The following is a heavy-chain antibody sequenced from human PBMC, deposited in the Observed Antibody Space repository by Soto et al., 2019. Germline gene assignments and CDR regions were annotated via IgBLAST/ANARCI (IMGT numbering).Heavy chain of an antibody. Sequence: EVQLLESGGGLVQPGGSLRLSCAASGFTFSSYAMSWVRQAPGKGLEWVSAISGSGGSTYYADSVKGRFTISRDNSKNTLYLQMNSLRAEDTAVYYCARSGEEYPLSSCFDYWGQGTLVTVSS. CDR3: ARSGEEYPLSSCFDY. CDR1: GFTFSSYA. CDR2: ISGSGGST. D-gene: IGHD2-2*01. V-gene: IGHV3-23*01. J-gene: IGHJ4*02.